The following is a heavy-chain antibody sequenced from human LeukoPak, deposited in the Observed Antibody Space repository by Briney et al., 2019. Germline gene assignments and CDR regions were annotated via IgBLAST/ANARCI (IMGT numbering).Heavy chain of an antibody. CDR2: IYYSGST. CDR3: ASYSSGWYDY. CDR1: GGSISSHY. D-gene: IGHD6-19*01. Sequence: SETLSLTCTVSGGSISSHYWSWIRQPPGKGLEWIGYIYYSGSTNYNPSLKSRVTISVDTSKNQFSLKLSSVTAADTAVYYCASYSSGWYDYWGQGTLVTVSS. V-gene: IGHV4-59*11. J-gene: IGHJ4*02.